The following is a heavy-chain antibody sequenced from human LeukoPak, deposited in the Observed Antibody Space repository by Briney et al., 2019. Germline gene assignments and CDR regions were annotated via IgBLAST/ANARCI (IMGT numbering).Heavy chain of an antibody. CDR2: ISGGSTYT. D-gene: IGHD5-12*01. J-gene: IGHJ4*02. Sequence: PGGSLRLPCAASGFTFSSYTMNWVRQAPGKGLEWVSSISGGSTYTFYADSVMGRFTISRDNAKNSMYLHMSSLRAEDTAVYYCARVRDLYRDYWGQGILVTVSS. CDR1: GFTFSSYT. V-gene: IGHV3-21*01. CDR3: ARVRDLYRDY.